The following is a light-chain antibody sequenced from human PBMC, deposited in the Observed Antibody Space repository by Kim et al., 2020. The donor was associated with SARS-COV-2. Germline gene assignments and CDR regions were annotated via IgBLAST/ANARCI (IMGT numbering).Light chain of an antibody. V-gene: IGLV8-61*01. CDR3: MLYLGNGISV. CDR1: TGSGSAGHY. CDR2: STD. J-gene: IGLJ3*02. Sequence: GGTVTRPCGLNTGSGSAGHYPSRSQLTPGQPPRKLIYSTDSRSSGVPDRVSGAILGGKAALIITGAQAGDNCYCYCMLYLGNGISVFGGGTKLTVL.